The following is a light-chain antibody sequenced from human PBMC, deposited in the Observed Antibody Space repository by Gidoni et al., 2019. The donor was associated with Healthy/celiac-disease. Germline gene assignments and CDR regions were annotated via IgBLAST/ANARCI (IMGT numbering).Light chain of an antibody. Sequence: DIQMTQSPSTLSASVGDRVTITCRASQSISSWLARYQQKPGKAPKLLIYKASSLESGVPSRFSGSGSGTEFTLTISSLQPDDFATYYCQQFRSFGQXTKLEIK. V-gene: IGKV1-5*03. CDR1: QSISSW. J-gene: IGKJ2*04. CDR3: QQFRS. CDR2: KAS.